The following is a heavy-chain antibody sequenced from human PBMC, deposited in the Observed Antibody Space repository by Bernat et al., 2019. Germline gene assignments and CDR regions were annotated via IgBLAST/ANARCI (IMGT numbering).Heavy chain of an antibody. J-gene: IGHJ6*03. V-gene: IGHV4-34*01. CDR3: VRGGYCSGGNCYGNYYYMDV. CDR1: GGSFSGYY. CDR2: INHSGSA. D-gene: IGHD2-15*01. Sequence: QVQLQQWGAGLLKPSETLSLTCAVYGGSFSGYYWSWIRQPPGKGLEWIGEINHSGSANYNPSLKSRVTISEDTSKKQFSLKLRSVTAADTAVYYCVRGGYCSGGNCYGNYYYMDVWQGDHGHRLL.